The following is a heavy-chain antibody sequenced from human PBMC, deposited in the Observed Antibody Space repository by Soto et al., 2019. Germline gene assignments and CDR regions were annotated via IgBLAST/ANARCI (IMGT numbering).Heavy chain of an antibody. CDR1: CVSISSGDYY. Sequence: VQLQESGPGLVKPSQTLSLTCTVSCVSISSGDYYWSWIRQPPGKGLEWIGYLYCSGSTYCNPSLKSRVTISVDPSKHQSSMKLSSVTAADTAVYYCARERSQLAFDYWGQGTLVTDSS. J-gene: IGHJ4*02. D-gene: IGHD6-6*01. CDR2: LYCSGST. V-gene: IGHV4-30-4*01. CDR3: ARERSQLAFDY.